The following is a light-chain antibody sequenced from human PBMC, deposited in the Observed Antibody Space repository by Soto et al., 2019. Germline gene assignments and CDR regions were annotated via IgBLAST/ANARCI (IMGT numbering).Light chain of an antibody. CDR3: QKYNNWPPTWG. CDR2: GAS. Sequence: EIVMTQSPATLSVSPGERATLSCRASQSVSSNLAWYQQKPGQAPRLLIYGASTRATGIPARFSGSGSGTEFTLTISSLQSEDFAVYYCQKYNNWPPTWGFGQGTKVEIK. J-gene: IGKJ1*01. V-gene: IGKV3-15*01. CDR1: QSVSSN.